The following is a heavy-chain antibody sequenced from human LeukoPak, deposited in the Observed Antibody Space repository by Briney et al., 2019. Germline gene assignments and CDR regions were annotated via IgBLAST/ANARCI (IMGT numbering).Heavy chain of an antibody. CDR3: ARVYSYGYYYYYMDV. D-gene: IGHD5-18*01. J-gene: IGHJ6*03. Sequence: GASVKVPCKASGYTFTSYDINWVRQATGQGLEWMGWMNPNSGNTGYAQKFQGRVTMTRNTSISTAYMELSSLRSEDTAVYYCARVYSYGYYYYYMDVWGKGTTVTVSS. CDR1: GYTFTSYD. V-gene: IGHV1-8*01. CDR2: MNPNSGNT.